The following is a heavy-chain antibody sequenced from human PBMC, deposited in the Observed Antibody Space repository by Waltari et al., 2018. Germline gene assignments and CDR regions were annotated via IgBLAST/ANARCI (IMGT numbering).Heavy chain of an antibody. CDR3: AREGEMAAAAWDAFDI. J-gene: IGHJ3*02. CDR1: GFTFSSYW. V-gene: IGHV3-7*01. CDR2: IKQDGSEK. D-gene: IGHD6-13*01. Sequence: EVQLVESGGGLVQPGGSLRLSCAASGFTFSSYWMSWVRQAPGKGLEWVANIKQDGSEKDYVDSVKGRFTISRDNAKNSLYLQMNSVRAEDTAVYYCAREGEMAAAAWDAFDIWGQGTMVTVSS.